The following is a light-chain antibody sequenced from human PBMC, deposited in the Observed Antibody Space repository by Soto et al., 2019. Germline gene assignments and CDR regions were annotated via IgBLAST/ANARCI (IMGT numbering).Light chain of an antibody. CDR1: QSISSW. Sequence: DIQMTQSPSTLSASVGDRVTITCRASQSISSWLAWYQQKPGKAPKLLIYDASSLESGVPSRFSGSGSGTEFTLTISSLQPDDFATSYRQRYNSYSLTFGGGTKVEIK. CDR3: QRYNSYSLT. CDR2: DAS. V-gene: IGKV1-5*01. J-gene: IGKJ4*01.